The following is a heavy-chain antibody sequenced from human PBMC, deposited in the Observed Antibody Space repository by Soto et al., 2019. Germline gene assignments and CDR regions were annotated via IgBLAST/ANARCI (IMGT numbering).Heavy chain of an antibody. CDR3: ARDQSEWLPYYYYYGMDV. Sequence: PGGSLRLSXAASGFTFSSYGMHWVRQAPGKGLEWVAVIWYDGSNKYYADSVKGRFTISRDNSKNTLYLQMNSLRAEDTAVYYCARDQSEWLPYYYYYGMDVWGQGTTVPVSS. CDR1: GFTFSSYG. V-gene: IGHV3-33*01. D-gene: IGHD5-12*01. CDR2: IWYDGSNK. J-gene: IGHJ6*02.